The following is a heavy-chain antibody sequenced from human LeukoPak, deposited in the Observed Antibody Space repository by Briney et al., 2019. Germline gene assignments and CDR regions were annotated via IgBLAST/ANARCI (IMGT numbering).Heavy chain of an antibody. Sequence: SETLSLTCTVSGGSIDSSSYYWDWIRQPPGKGMEWLGNIYYSGTTFYTSSLKSRVTISTDMSKNQFSLRLTSVTAADTAVYYCARQRADYFYHYMDVWGKGTTVIVSS. CDR2: IYYSGTT. V-gene: IGHV4-39*01. J-gene: IGHJ6*03. CDR1: GGSIDSSSYY. CDR3: ARQRADYFYHYMDV.